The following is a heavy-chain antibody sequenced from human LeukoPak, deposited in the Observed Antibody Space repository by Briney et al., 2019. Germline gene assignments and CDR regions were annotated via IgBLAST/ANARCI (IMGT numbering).Heavy chain of an antibody. CDR2: INHSGST. CDR1: GGSFSGYY. J-gene: IGHJ3*02. V-gene: IGHV4-34*01. CDR3: ARATLGQWLHTGAFDI. Sequence: SETPSLTCAVYGGSFSGYYWSWIRQPPGKGLEWIGEINHSGSTNYNPSLKSRVTISVDTSKNQFSLKLSSVTAADTAVYYCARATLGQWLHTGAFDIWGQGTMVTVSS. D-gene: IGHD5-12*01.